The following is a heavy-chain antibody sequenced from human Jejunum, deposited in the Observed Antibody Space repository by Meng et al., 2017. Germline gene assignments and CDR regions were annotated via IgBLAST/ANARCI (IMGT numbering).Heavy chain of an antibody. Sequence: HRQLQQSGPGLVKPSETLSLTCTVSGDSINSTPYYWGWVRQPPGEGLEWLGSISYSGNTYYNPSLKSRVTISVDTSKNQFSLKVTSVTAADTAVYYCASDQYASAWFKYWGQGALVTVSS. CDR2: ISYSGNT. CDR1: GDSINSTPYY. J-gene: IGHJ4*02. V-gene: IGHV4-39*07. D-gene: IGHD2-2*01. CDR3: ASDQYASAWFKY.